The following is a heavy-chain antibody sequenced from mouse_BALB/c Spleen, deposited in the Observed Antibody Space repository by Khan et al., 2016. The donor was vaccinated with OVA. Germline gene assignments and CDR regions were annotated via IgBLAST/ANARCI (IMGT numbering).Heavy chain of an antibody. V-gene: IGHV3-2*02. CDR3: AKGNYCGYYFDY. CDR1: GYSITSGYA. CDR2: ISYSGVT. J-gene: IGHJ2*01. D-gene: IGHD1-1*01. Sequence: VQLKESGPGLVKPSQSLSLTCTVTGYSITSGYAWNWIRQFPGNKLEWMGYISYSGVTSYTPSLKSRISITRDTSKNQFFLQLNSMTTEDTATYYCAKGNYCGYYFDYWGHGTTRTVSS.